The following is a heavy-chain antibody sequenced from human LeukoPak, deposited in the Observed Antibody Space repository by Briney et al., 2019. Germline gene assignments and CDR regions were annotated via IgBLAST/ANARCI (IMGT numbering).Heavy chain of an antibody. CDR3: ARDGIAVAGTRYYYGMDV. CDR1: GGSISSYY. D-gene: IGHD6-19*01. V-gene: IGHV4-59*01. Sequence: SETLSLTCTVSGGSISSYYWSWIRQPPGKGLEWIGYIYYSGSTNYNPSLKSRVTISVDTSKNQFSLKLSSVTAADTAVYYCARDGIAVAGTRYYYGMDVWSQGTTVTVSS. CDR2: IYYSGST. J-gene: IGHJ6*02.